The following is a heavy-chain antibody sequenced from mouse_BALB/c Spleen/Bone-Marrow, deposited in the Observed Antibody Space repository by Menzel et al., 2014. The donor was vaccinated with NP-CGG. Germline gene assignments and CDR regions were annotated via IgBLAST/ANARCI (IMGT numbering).Heavy chain of an antibody. CDR1: GFNIKDTY. V-gene: IGHV14-3*02. J-gene: IGHJ1*01. CDR2: IDPANGNT. CDR3: ATMITDWYFDV. D-gene: IGHD2-4*01. Sequence: VQLQQSGAELVKPGASVKLSCTASGFNIKDTYMHWVKQRPEQGLEWIVRIDPANGNTKYDPKFQGKATITADTSSNTAYLQLSSLTSEDTAVYYCATMITDWYFDVWGAGTTVTVSS.